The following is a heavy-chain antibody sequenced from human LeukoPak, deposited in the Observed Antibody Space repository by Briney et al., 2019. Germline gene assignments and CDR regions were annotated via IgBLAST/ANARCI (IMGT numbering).Heavy chain of an antibody. CDR1: GYSISSGYY. D-gene: IGHD2/OR15-2a*01. V-gene: IGHV4-38-2*02. CDR2: IHYSGRT. Sequence: PSETLSLTCTVSGYSISSGYYWGWIRQPPGKGLEWIATIHYSGRTYYNPSLKSRGTISVDTSQNQFSLRLSSLTAADTAVYYCARILARQFTSFSDSSPYTYYYMDVWGKGTTVTVSS. J-gene: IGHJ6*03. CDR3: ARILARQFTSFSDSSPYTYYYMDV.